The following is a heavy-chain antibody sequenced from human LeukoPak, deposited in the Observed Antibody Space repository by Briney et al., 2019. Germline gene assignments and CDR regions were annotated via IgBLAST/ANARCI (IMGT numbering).Heavy chain of an antibody. Sequence: SETLSLTCTVSGGSISSYYWSWIRQPAGKGLEWIGRIYTSGSTNYNPSLKSRVTMSVDTSKNQFSLKLSSVTAADTAVYYCARDALLFVHYYDSSGPVDYWGQGTLVTVSS. CDR2: IYTSGST. CDR3: ARDALLFVHYYDSSGPVDY. J-gene: IGHJ4*02. V-gene: IGHV4-4*07. D-gene: IGHD3-22*01. CDR1: GGSISSYY.